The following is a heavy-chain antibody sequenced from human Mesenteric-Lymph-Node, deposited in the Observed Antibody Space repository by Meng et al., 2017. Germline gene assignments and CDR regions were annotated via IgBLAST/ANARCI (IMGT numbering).Heavy chain of an antibody. J-gene: IGHJ5*02. CDR3: ASTLYSSGEFDP. V-gene: IGHV3-30*01. D-gene: IGHD6-19*01. Sequence: ADSVKGRFTISRDNSKNTLYLQMNSLRAEDTAVYYCASTLYSSGEFDPWGQGTLVTVSS.